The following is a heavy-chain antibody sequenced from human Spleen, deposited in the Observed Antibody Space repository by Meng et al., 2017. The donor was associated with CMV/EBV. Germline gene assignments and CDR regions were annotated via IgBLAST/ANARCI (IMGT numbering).Heavy chain of an antibody. V-gene: IGHV3-21*01. CDR3: ARDGILRFLEWPATTDQFDY. CDR2: ISSNSNYI. D-gene: IGHD3-3*01. J-gene: IGHJ4*02. CDR1: GGSISSYY. Sequence: ETLSLTCTVSGGSISSYYWSWIRQPPGKGLEWVSSISSNSNYIYYADSVKGRFTISRDNAKNSLYLQMNSLRAEDTAVYYCARDGILRFLEWPATTDQFDYWGQGTLVTVSS.